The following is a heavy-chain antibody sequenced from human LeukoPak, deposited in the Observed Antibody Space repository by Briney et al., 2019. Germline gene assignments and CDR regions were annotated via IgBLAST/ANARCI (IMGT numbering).Heavy chain of an antibody. CDR1: GYTFTSYY. CDR2: INPTGGST. CDR3: ARRGYYYDSSGYYSYYYYGMDV. Sequence: ASVKVSCKASGYTFTSYYMHCVRHPPAQGLEWMGIINPTGGSTSYSQKFQARVTMTRDTSTSAVYMELSSLRSEDTAVYYCARRGYYYDSSGYYSYYYYGMDVWGQGTTVTVSS. V-gene: IGHV1-46*01. J-gene: IGHJ6*02. D-gene: IGHD3-22*01.